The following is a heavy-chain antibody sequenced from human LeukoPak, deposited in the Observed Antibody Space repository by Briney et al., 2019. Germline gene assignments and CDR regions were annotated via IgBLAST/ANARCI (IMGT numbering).Heavy chain of an antibody. V-gene: IGHV4-34*01. CDR3: ARGRLFAY. Sequence: SETLSLTCAVYGGSFSGYYWSWIRQPPGKGLEWIGEINHSGSTNYNPSHKSRVTISVDTSKNQFSLKLSSVTAADTAVYYCARGRLFAYWGQGTLVTVSS. CDR1: GGSFSGYY. J-gene: IGHJ4*02. D-gene: IGHD3-22*01. CDR2: INHSGST.